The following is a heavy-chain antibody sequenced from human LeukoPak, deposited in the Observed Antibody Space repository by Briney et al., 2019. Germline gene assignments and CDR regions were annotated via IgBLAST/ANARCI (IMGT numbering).Heavy chain of an antibody. V-gene: IGHV3-30*04. CDR2: ISYDGSNK. D-gene: IGHD1-26*01. CDR1: GFTFSSYA. CDR3: ARDPYSGSYSALDY. Sequence: GRSLRFSCAASGFTFSSYAMHWVRQAPGKGLEWVAVISYDGSNKYYADSVKGRFTISRDNSKNTLYLQMNSLRAEDTAVYYCARDPYSGSYSALDYWGQGTLVTVSS. J-gene: IGHJ4*02.